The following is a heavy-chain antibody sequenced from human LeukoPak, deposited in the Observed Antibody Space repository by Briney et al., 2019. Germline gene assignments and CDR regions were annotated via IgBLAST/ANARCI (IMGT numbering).Heavy chain of an antibody. J-gene: IGHJ4*02. CDR2: FDPEDGET. D-gene: IGHD3-3*01. V-gene: IGHV1-24*01. CDR1: GYTLTELS. CDR3: ARVGYDFWSGYQSYYFDY. Sequence: GASVKVSCKVSGYTLTELSMHWVRQAPGKGLEWMGGFDPEDGETIYAQKFQGRVTMTEDTSTDTAYMELSSLRSEDTAVYYCARVGYDFWSGYQSYYFDYWGQGTLVTVSS.